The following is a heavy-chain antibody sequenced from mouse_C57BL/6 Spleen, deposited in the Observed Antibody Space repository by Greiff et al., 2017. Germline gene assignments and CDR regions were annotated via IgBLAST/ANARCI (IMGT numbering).Heavy chain of an antibody. CDR2: IYPGDGDT. J-gene: IGHJ3*01. CDR1: GYAFSSSW. V-gene: IGHV1-82*01. D-gene: IGHD1-1*02. CDR3: ARSGDYHWFAY. Sequence: VKLQQSGPELVKPGASVKISCKASGYAFSSSWMNWVKQRPGKGLEWIGRIYPGDGDTNYNGKFKGKATLTADKSSSTAYMQLSSLTSEDSAVYFCARSGDYHWFAYWGQGTLVTVSA.